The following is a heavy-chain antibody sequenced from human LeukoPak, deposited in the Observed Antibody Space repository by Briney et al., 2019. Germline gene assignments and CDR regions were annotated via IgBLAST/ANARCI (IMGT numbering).Heavy chain of an antibody. CDR2: INHSGST. D-gene: IGHD2-2*01. CDR3: ARALLRGCSSTSCSYYFDY. Sequence: PSETLSLTCAVYGGSFSGYYWSWIRQPPGKGLEWIGEINHSGSTNYNPSLKSRVTISVDTSKNQFSLKLSSVTAADTAVYYCARALLRGCSSTSCSYYFDYWGQGTLVTVSS. J-gene: IGHJ4*02. CDR1: GGSFSGYY. V-gene: IGHV4-34*01.